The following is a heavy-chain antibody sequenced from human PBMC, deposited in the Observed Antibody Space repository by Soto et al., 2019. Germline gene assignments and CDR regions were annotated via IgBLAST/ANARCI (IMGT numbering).Heavy chain of an antibody. Sequence: EVQLLESGGGLVQPGGSLRLSCAASGFTFSSYAMSWVRQAPGKGLEWVSAICGSGGCTYYADSVKGRFTISRDNSKNTLYLQMNSLRAEDTAIYYCAKHFSVGWGGFDYWGQGTLVTVSS. J-gene: IGHJ4*02. CDR2: ICGSGGCT. V-gene: IGHV3-23*01. D-gene: IGHD3-3*02. CDR1: GFTFSSYA. CDR3: AKHFSVGWGGFDY.